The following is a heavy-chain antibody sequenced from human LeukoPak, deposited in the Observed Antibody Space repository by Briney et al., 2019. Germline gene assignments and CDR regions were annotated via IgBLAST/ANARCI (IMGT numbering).Heavy chain of an antibody. Sequence: PGGSLRLSCTASGFTFSNYWMSWVRQAPGKGLEWMANINQDGSEIYYVDSVKGRFTISRDNAKNSLYLQMNSLRAEDSAVYYCARGLRYCSGGSCSYWGLGTLVTVSS. J-gene: IGHJ4*02. D-gene: IGHD2-15*01. CDR2: INQDGSEI. V-gene: IGHV3-7*01. CDR3: ARGLRYCSGGSCSY. CDR1: GFTFSNYW.